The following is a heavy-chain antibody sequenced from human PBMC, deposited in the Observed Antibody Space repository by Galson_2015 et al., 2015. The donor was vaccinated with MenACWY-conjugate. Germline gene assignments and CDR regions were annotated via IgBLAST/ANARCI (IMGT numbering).Heavy chain of an antibody. J-gene: IGHJ4*02. CDR1: GGSISSSNW. V-gene: IGHV4-4*02. CDR2: IYRSGST. Sequence: SETLSLTCAVSGGSISSSNWWSWVRQPPGKGLEWIGEIYRSGSTNYNPSLKSRVSISVDKSKNQFSLKLSSVTAADTAVYYCARRGPGSDFWSGYYSFDYWGQGTLVTVSS. CDR3: ARRGPGSDFWSGYYSFDY. D-gene: IGHD3-3*01.